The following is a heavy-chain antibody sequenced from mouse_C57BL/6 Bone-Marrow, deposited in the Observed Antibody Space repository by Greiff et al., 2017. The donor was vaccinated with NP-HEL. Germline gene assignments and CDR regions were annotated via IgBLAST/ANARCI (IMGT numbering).Heavy chain of an antibody. Sequence: EVKLVESGGDLVKPVGSLKLSCAASGFTFSSYGMSWVRQTPDKRLEWVATISSGGSYTYYPDSVKGRFTISRDNAKNTLYLQMSSLKSEDTAMYYCAREGDGYEFAYWGQGTLVTVSA. D-gene: IGHD2-2*01. J-gene: IGHJ3*01. CDR2: ISSGGSYT. CDR1: GFTFSSYG. V-gene: IGHV5-6*01. CDR3: AREGDGYEFAY.